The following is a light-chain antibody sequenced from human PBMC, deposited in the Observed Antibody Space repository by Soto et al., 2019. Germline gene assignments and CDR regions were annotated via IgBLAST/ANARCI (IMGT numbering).Light chain of an antibody. J-gene: IGLJ2*01. CDR3: QSYDSSLSGSKV. CDR1: NSNIGAGYD. V-gene: IGLV1-40*01. Sequence: QSVLTQPPSVSGAPGQRVTISCTGSNSNIGAGYDVHWYQQLPGTAPKLLIYGNNNRPSGVPDRFSGSKSGTSASLAITGLQAEDEADYYCQSYDSSLSGSKVVGGGTKLTVL. CDR2: GNN.